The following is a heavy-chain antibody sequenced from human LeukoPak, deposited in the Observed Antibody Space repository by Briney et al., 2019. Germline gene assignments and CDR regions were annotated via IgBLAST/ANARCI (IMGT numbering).Heavy chain of an antibody. CDR1: GFTFSSYS. D-gene: IGHD2-2*01. CDR2: ISSTRSTI. Sequence: GGSLRLSCAASGFTFSSYSMNWVRQAPGKGLEWVSYISSTRSTIYYADSVKGRFTISRDNAKNSLYLQMNSLRAEDTAVYYCARDDGYCSSTSCYGIDYWGQGTLVTVSS. CDR3: ARDDGYCSSTSCYGIDY. J-gene: IGHJ4*02. V-gene: IGHV3-48*01.